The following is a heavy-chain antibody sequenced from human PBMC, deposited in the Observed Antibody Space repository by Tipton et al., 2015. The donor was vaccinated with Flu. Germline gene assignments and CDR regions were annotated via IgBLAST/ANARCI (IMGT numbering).Heavy chain of an antibody. J-gene: IGHJ4*02. V-gene: IGHV3-30*02. CDR3: AKDRQWLTPTQFDY. CDR1: GFTLSSYG. CDR2: IRYDGNNE. D-gene: IGHD6-19*01. Sequence: SLRLSCAASGFTLSSYGMHWVRQAPGEGLEWVAFIRYDGNNEYYADSVRGRFTISRDNSKSTLYLQMNSLRAEDTAVYYCAKDRQWLTPTQFDYWGQGTLVTVSS.